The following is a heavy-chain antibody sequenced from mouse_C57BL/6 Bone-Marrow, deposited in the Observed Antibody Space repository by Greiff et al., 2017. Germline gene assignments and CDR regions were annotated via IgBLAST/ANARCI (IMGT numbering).Heavy chain of an antibody. D-gene: IGHD4-1*01. CDR2: ISSGGSYT. V-gene: IGHV5-6*01. CDR1: GFTFSSYG. CDR3: ARHRTGTYFDV. J-gene: IGHJ1*03. Sequence: EVQLVESGGDLVKPGGSLKLSCAASGFTFSSYGMSWVRQTPDKRLEWVATISSGGSYTYYPASVKGRFTISRDNAKNTLYLQMSSLKSEDTAMYYCARHRTGTYFDVWGTGTTVTVSS.